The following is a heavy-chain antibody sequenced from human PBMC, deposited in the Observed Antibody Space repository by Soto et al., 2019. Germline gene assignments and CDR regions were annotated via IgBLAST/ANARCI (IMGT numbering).Heavy chain of an antibody. J-gene: IGHJ4*02. D-gene: IGHD2-15*01. Sequence: PGGSLRLSCAASGFTFSSYAMSWVRQAPGKGLEWVSAISGGGGTIYYADSVKGRFTVSRDNSKNTLYLQMNSLRSEDTAVYYCARRLLEFGYCSGGSCYSGFIWGQGTLVTVSS. CDR3: ARRLLEFGYCSGGSCYSGFI. V-gene: IGHV3-23*01. CDR1: GFTFSSYA. CDR2: ISGGGGTI.